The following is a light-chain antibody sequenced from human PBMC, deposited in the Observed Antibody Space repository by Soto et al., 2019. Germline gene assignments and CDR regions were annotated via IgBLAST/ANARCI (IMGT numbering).Light chain of an antibody. V-gene: IGKV3-11*01. J-gene: IGKJ5*01. CDR1: QSVATY. CDR2: DAF. Sequence: EIVLTQSPATLSLSPVERATLSCMASQSVATYVAWYQQKPGQAPRLLIYDAFNRATGTPARFSGSGSGTDFTLTISSLEPADSAVYYCQQRIKWPITFGQGTRLEI. CDR3: QQRIKWPIT.